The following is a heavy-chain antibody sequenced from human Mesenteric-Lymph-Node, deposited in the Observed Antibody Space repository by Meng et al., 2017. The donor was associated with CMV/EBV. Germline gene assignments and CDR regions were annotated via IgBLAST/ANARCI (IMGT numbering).Heavy chain of an antibody. Sequence: SETLSLTCSVSGGSISSYYWNWIRQPPGKGLEWIAYIYYSGSTKYNPSLKSRVTISLGTSKNNSSLRLSSVTTADTAVYYCATLSPQYGDDDAYDIWGQGTMVTVSS. D-gene: IGHD4-17*01. CDR3: ATLSPQYGDDDAYDI. CDR2: IYYSGST. J-gene: IGHJ3*02. CDR1: GGSISSYY. V-gene: IGHV4-59*01.